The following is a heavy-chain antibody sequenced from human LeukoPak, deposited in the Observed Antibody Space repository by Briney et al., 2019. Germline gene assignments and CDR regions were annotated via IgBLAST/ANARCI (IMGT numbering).Heavy chain of an antibody. CDR2: IYYSGST. Sequence: KPSETLSLTCTVSGASINSYYWSWIRQPPGKGLEWIGHIYYSGSTTYNPSLKSRVTISLHTAKNQFSLKLSSVTAADTAVYYCASRAVAGTGKDDYWGQGTLVTVSS. CDR3: ASRAVAGTGKDDY. V-gene: IGHV4-59*08. J-gene: IGHJ4*02. CDR1: GASINSYY. D-gene: IGHD6-19*01.